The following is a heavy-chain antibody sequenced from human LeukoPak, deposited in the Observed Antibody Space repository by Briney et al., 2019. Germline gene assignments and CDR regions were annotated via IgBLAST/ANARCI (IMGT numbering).Heavy chain of an antibody. CDR2: INPNSGGT. Sequence: ASVKVSCKASGYTFTGYYMHWVRQAPGQGLEWMGWINPNSGGTNYAQKFQGRVTMTRDTSISTAYMELSSLRSEDTAVYYCARPYSNYVGVFAFDIWGQGTMVTVSS. J-gene: IGHJ3*02. CDR3: ARPYSNYVGVFAFDI. D-gene: IGHD4-11*01. CDR1: GYTFTGYY. V-gene: IGHV1-2*02.